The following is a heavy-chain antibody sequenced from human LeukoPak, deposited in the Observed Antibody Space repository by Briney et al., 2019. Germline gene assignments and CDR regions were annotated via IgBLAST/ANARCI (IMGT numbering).Heavy chain of an antibody. D-gene: IGHD1-1*01. CDR1: GYGLSDLS. CDR3: ATDRLEIYALHI. V-gene: IGHV1-24*01. Sequence: ASVNVSCRVSGYGLSDLSIHWVRHVPGKGLEWMGGFEPEEGDHGETIYAQKFEGRLTLTEHTATDTAYIELVSLTSADTAVYYCATDRLEIYALHIWGQGTVVTVSS. CDR2: FEPEEGDHGET. J-gene: IGHJ3*02.